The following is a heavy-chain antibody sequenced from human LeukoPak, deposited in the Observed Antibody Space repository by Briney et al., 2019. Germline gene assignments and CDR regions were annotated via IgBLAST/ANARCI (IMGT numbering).Heavy chain of an antibody. CDR2: IYYSGST. Sequence: SETLSLTCTVSGGSISSYYWSWIRQPPGKGLEWIGYIYYSGSTNYNPSLKSRVTISVDTSKNQFSLKLSSVTAADTAVYFCARRYGSSPALDYWGQGTLVTVSS. V-gene: IGHV4-59*08. J-gene: IGHJ4*02. D-gene: IGHD6-6*01. CDR1: GGSISSYY. CDR3: ARRYGSSPALDY.